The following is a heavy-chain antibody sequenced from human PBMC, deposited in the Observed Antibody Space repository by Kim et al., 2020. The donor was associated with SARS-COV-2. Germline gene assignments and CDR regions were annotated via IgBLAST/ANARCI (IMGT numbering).Heavy chain of an antibody. CDR3: SALDSVHVPGRM. J-gene: IGHJ1*01. CDR2: INGDGSEE. D-gene: IGHD3-10*02. Sequence: GGSLRLSCAASGFSFRNYWMSWVRQAPGKGLEWVSIINGDGSEEHYVDSVQGRFTMSSDNANNSLYLQINSLRTEATAIYYCSALDSVHVPGRMWGQGTLLSLPS. V-gene: IGHV3-7*01. CDR1: GFSFRNYW.